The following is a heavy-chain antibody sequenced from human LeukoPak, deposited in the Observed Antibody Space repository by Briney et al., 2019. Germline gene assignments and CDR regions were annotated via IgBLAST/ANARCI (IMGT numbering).Heavy chain of an antibody. CDR3: AKDLIDYYDSSGYYLGFDY. D-gene: IGHD3-22*01. CDR2: ISGSGGST. CDR1: GFTFSSYA. V-gene: IGHV3-23*01. J-gene: IGHJ4*02. Sequence: GGSLRLSCAASGFTFSSYAMSWVRQAPGKGLEWVSAISGSGGSTYYADSVKDRFTISRDNSKNTLYLQMNSLRAEDTAVYYCAKDLIDYYDSSGYYLGFDYWGQGTLVTVSS.